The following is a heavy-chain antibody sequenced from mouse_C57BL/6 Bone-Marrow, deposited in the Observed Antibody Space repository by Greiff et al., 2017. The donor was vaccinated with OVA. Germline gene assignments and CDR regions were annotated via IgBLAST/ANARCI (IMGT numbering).Heavy chain of an antibody. CDR2: IYPGNSDT. D-gene: IGHD2-1*01. CDR1: GYTFTSYW. CDR3: TYYYGNSWFAY. V-gene: IGHV1-5*01. J-gene: IGHJ3*01. Sequence: VQLQQSGTVLARPGASVKMSCKTSGYTFTSYWMHWVKQRPGQGLEWIGAIYPGNSDTSYNQKFKGKAKLTAVTSASTAYMELSSLTNEYSAVYYCTYYYGNSWFAYWGQGTLVTVSA.